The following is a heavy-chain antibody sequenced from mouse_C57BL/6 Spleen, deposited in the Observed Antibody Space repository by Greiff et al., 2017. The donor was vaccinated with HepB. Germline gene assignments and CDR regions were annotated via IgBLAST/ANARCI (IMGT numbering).Heavy chain of an antibody. CDR2: IDPNSGGT. D-gene: IGHD1-1*01. V-gene: IGHV1-72*01. J-gene: IGHJ1*03. Sequence: VQLQQSGAELVKPGASVKLSCKASGYTFTSYWMHWVKQRPGRGLEWIGRIDPNSGGTKYNEKFKSKATLTVDKPSSTAYMQLSSLTSEDSAVYYCARCITTVVAHWYFDVWGTGTTVTVSS. CDR1: GYTFTSYW. CDR3: ARCITTVVAHWYFDV.